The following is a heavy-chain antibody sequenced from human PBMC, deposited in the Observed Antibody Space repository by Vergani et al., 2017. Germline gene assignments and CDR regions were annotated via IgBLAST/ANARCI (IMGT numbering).Heavy chain of an antibody. V-gene: IGHV3-23*01. D-gene: IGHD6-19*01. J-gene: IGHJ3*02. CDR2: LSASDRRT. CDR1: GFTFIMHA. Sequence: EVQLLESGGGLVQPGGSLRLSCAASGFTFIMHAMSWVRQAPGKGLEWVSTLSASDRRTHYADSVKGRFTISRDNSKNTLFLHMNSLRPEDTAVYYCAKVGRSEVAGTFGAFDIWGQGTMVTASS. CDR3: AKVGRSEVAGTFGAFDI.